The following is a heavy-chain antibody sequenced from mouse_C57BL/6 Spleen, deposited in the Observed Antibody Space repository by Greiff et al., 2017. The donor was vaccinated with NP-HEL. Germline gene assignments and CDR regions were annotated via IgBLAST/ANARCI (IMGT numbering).Heavy chain of an antibody. D-gene: IGHD2-1*01. CDR2: ISGGGGNT. J-gene: IGHJ1*03. CDR1: GFTFSSYT. CDR3: ARNYYGNYVKYFDV. V-gene: IGHV5-9*01. Sequence: EVKVEESGGGLVKPGGSLKLSCAASGFTFSSYTMSWVRQTPEKRLEWVATISGGGGNTYYPDSVKGRFTISRDNAKNTLYLQMSSLRSEDTALYYCARNYYGNYVKYFDVWGTGTTATVSS.